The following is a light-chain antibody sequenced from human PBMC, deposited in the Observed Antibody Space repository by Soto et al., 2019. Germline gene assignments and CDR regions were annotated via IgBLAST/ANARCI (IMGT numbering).Light chain of an antibody. J-gene: IGLJ2*01. Sequence: QSVLTQSPSASASLGASVKLTCPLSSGHSNYAIAWHQQQSEKGPRYLMNLNSDGSHSKGDGIPDRFSGSSSGAERYLTISSLQSEDEADYYCQTWGSGIVVFGGGTQLTVL. CDR3: QTWGSGIVV. V-gene: IGLV4-69*01. CDR2: LNSDGSH. CDR1: SGHSNYA.